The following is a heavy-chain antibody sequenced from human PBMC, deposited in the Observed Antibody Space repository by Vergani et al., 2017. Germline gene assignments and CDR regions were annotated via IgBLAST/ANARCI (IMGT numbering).Heavy chain of an antibody. D-gene: IGHD2-15*01. CDR3: ARQGPYCSGGSCYSIPFDY. CDR2: IYPGDSDT. Sequence: EVQLVQSGAEVKKPGESLKISCKGSGYSFTSYWIGWVRQMPGKGLEWMGIIYPGDSDTRYSPSFQGQVTISADKSISTAYLQWSSLKASDTAMYYCARQGPYCSGGSCYSIPFDYWGQGTLVTVSS. J-gene: IGHJ4*02. V-gene: IGHV5-51*01. CDR1: GYSFTSYW.